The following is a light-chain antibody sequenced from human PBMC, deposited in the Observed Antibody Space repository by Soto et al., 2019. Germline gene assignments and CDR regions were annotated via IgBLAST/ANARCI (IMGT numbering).Light chain of an antibody. CDR3: QQYGSLRT. V-gene: IGKV3-20*01. Sequence: DIVLTQSPGTLSLSPGERATLSCRASQSVSSSYLAWYQQKPGQAPRLLIYGASSRATGIPDRFSGSGSGTDFTLTISRLEPEDFALYYCQQYGSLRTFGQGTKVEIK. CDR1: QSVSSSY. J-gene: IGKJ1*01. CDR2: GAS.